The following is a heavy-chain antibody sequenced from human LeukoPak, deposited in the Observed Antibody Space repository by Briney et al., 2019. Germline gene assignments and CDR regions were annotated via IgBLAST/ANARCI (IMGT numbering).Heavy chain of an antibody. V-gene: IGHV3-23*01. CDR2: ISGGGGST. CDR3: ARAENCGGDCYSDY. D-gene: IGHD2-21*01. CDR1: GFTFSSCA. Sequence: GGSLRLSCAPSGFTFSSCAMNWVRQAPGKGLEWVSTISGGGGSTYYADSVKGRFTISRDNSESTLTLQMNSLRAEDTAVYYCARAENCGGDCYSDYWGQGTLVTVSS. J-gene: IGHJ4*02.